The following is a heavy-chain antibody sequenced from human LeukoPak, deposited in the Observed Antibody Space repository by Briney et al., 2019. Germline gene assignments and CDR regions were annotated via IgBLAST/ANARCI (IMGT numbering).Heavy chain of an antibody. J-gene: IGHJ3*02. CDR3: AIMDIVVVVAPLRGAFDI. V-gene: IGHV3-9*01. CDR2: ISWNSGNI. CDR1: GFTFDDYA. D-gene: IGHD2-15*01. Sequence: PGGSLRLSCAASGFTFDDYAMHWVRQAPGKGLEWVSGISWNSGNIGYADSVKGRFTISRDNAKNSLYLQMNSLRAEDTAFYYCAIMDIVVVVAPLRGAFDIWGQGTMATVSS.